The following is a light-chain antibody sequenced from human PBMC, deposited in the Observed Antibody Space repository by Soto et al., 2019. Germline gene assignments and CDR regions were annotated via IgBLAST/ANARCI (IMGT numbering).Light chain of an antibody. CDR3: QQYESFFPLT. CDR2: KAS. Sequence: DIKMSQSPSTLSGSVGDRVTITCRASHTISSCLSFYQQKPWKAPKLLIYKASTLKSGVPSRCSGSGFGTDFTLTISSLQPDDFATYHCQQYESFFPLTFGGGTMVDVK. V-gene: IGKV1-5*03. CDR1: HTISSC. J-gene: IGKJ4*01.